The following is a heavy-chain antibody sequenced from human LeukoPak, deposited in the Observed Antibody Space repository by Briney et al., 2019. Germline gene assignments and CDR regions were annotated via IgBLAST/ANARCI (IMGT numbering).Heavy chain of an antibody. D-gene: IGHD3-10*01. CDR3: AKDPRSGSGSLHYFDY. J-gene: IGHJ4*02. Sequence: GESLKISCKGSGYSFTSYWIGWVRQAPGKGLEWVAFIRYDGSNKYYADSVKGRFTISRDNSKNTLYLQMNSLRAEDTAVYYCAKDPRSGSGSLHYFDYWGQGTLVTVSS. CDR1: GYSFTSYW. CDR2: IRYDGSNK. V-gene: IGHV3-30*02.